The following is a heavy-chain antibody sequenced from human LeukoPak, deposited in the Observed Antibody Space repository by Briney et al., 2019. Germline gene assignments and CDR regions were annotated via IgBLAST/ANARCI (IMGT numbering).Heavy chain of an antibody. J-gene: IGHJ4*02. V-gene: IGHV1-2*02. Sequence: ASVKVSCKASGYTFTGYYMHWVRQAPGQGLEWIGWINPNTGGTNYAQKFQGRVTVTRDTSISTAYMELSRLRSDDTAVYYCARDPCRGGSCYDYYFDYWGQGTLVTVSS. D-gene: IGHD2-15*01. CDR2: INPNTGGT. CDR3: ARDPCRGGSCYDYYFDY. CDR1: GYTFTGYY.